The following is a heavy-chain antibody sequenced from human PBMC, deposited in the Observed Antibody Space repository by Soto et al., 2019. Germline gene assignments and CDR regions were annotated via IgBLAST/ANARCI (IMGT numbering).Heavy chain of an antibody. V-gene: IGHV4-34*01. D-gene: IGHD2-2*01. J-gene: IGHJ5*02. CDR3: ASVNCSSTSCSSYNWFDP. CDR2: INHSGST. CDR1: GGSFSGYY. Sequence: TLSLNCAVYGGSFSGYYWSCMRQPPGKRLEWIGEINHSGSTNYNPSLKSRVTISVDTSKNQFSLKLSSVTAADTAVYYCASVNCSSTSCSSYNWFDPWGQGTLVTVSS.